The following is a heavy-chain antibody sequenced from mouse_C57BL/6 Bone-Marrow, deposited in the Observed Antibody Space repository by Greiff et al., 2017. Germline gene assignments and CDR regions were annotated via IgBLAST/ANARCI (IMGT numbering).Heavy chain of an antibody. CDR2: ISSGGSYT. V-gene: IGHV5-6*01. D-gene: IGHD4-1*01. Sequence: VQLKQSGGDLVKPGGSLKLSCAASGFTFSSYGMSWVRQTPDKRLEWVATISSGGSYTYYTDSVKGRFTFSRDNAKNTRYLQMSRLKFEDSAMYYCASRTVAWYFDVWGTGTAVTVSS. CDR1: GFTFSSYG. CDR3: ASRTVAWYFDV. J-gene: IGHJ1*03.